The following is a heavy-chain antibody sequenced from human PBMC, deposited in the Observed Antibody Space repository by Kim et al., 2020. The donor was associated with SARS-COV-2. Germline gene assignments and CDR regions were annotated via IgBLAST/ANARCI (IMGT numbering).Heavy chain of an antibody. J-gene: IGHJ1*01. CDR1: GGTFSSYA. CDR3: ARVGDSTVVTSGGGGLYFQH. V-gene: IGHV1-69*13. CDR2: IIPIFGTA. Sequence: SVKVSCKASGGTFSSYAISWVRQAPGQGLEWMGGIIPIFGTANYAQKFQGRVTITADESTSTAYMELSSLRSEDTAVYYCARVGDSTVVTSGGGGLYFQHWGQGTLVTVSS. D-gene: IGHD4-17*01.